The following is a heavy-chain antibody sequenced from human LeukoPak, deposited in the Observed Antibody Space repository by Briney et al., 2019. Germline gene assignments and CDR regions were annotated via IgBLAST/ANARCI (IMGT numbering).Heavy chain of an antibody. Sequence: TSETLSLTCTVSGGSISSSSYYWGWIRQPPGKGLEWIGSIYYSGSTYYNPSLKSRVTISVDTSKNQFSLKLSSVTAADTAVYYCARLRAVLLLVYYYYMDVWGKGTTVTVS. CDR3: ARLRAVLLLVYYYYMDV. D-gene: IGHD2-15*01. J-gene: IGHJ6*03. CDR1: GGSISSSSYY. CDR2: IYYSGST. V-gene: IGHV4-39*01.